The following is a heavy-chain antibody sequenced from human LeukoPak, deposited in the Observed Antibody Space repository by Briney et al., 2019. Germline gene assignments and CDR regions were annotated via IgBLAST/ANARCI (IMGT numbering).Heavy chain of an antibody. V-gene: IGHV3-30*02. CDR3: AKDPQWELLFTHLLGGQXIDY. CDR2: IRYDGSNK. Sequence: GGSLRLSCAASGFTFSSYWMSWVRQAPGKGLEWVAFIRYDGSNKYYADSVKGRFTISRDNSKNTLYLQMNSLRAEDTAVYYCAKDPQWELLFTHLLGGQXIDYW. J-gene: IGHJ4*01. D-gene: IGHD1-26*01. CDR1: GFTFSSYW.